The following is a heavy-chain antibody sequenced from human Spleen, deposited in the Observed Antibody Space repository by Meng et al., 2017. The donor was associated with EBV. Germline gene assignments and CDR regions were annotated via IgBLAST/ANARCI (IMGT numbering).Heavy chain of an antibody. D-gene: IGHD3-22*01. Sequence: QVHPSEWGAGLLQPSETLSLTCAVYGGSFTGYYWSWIRQPPGKGLEWIGEINHDGSTNYNPSLKSRVTISVDTSKNQFSLSLGSVTAADTAVYYCARVPPYYYASSGYLFDQWGQGTLVTVSS. CDR1: GGSFTGYY. J-gene: IGHJ4*02. CDR2: INHDGST. CDR3: ARVPPYYYASSGYLFDQ. V-gene: IGHV4-34*01.